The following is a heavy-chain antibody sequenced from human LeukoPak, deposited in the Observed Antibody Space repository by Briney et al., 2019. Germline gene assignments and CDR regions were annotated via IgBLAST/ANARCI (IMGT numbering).Heavy chain of an antibody. V-gene: IGHV3-11*01. J-gene: IGHJ4*02. D-gene: IGHD5-12*01. CDR1: GFPFSDYY. CDR3: ARSYSGYDIFDY. CDR2: ISSSGSTR. Sequence: PGGSLRLSCAASGFPFSDYYMSWIRQAPGKGLECVSYISSSGSTRYYADSVKDRFTISRDNAKNSLYLQMNSLRAEDTAVYYCARSYSGYDIFDYWGQGTLVTVSS.